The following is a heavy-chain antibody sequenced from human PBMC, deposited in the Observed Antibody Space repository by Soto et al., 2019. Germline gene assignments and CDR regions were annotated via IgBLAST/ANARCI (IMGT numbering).Heavy chain of an antibody. CDR3: ARDQVAGLVV. J-gene: IGHJ4*02. CDR1: GGSINNHY. D-gene: IGHD6-19*01. Sequence: SETLSLTCTVSGGSINNHYWSWIRQPPGEGLEWIGEIYHSGSTNYNPSLKSRVTISVDKSKNQFSLKLSSVTAADTAGEYCARDQVAGLVVWGQGTLVTVPS. CDR2: IYHSGST. V-gene: IGHV4-59*11.